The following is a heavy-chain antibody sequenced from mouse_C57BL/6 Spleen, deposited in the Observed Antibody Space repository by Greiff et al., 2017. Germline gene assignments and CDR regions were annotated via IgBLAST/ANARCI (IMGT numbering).Heavy chain of an antibody. CDR3: TSITTVVDYAMDY. CDR1: GFTFSNYW. V-gene: IGHV6-3*01. Sequence: GGGLVQPGGSMKLSCVASGFTFSNYWMNWVRQSPEKGLEWVAQIRLKSDNYATHYAESVKGRFNISRDDSKSSVYLQMNNLRAEDTGIYYCTSITTVVDYAMDYWGQGTSVTVSS. CDR2: IRLKSDNYAT. J-gene: IGHJ4*01. D-gene: IGHD1-1*01.